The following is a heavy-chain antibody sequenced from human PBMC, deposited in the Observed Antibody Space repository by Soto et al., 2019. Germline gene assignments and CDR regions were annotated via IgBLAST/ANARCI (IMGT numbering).Heavy chain of an antibody. CDR1: GFTFSSYA. CDR3: AKPPLQSFRGGDAFDI. V-gene: IGHV3-23*01. Sequence: GGSLRLSCAASGFTFSSYAMSWVRQAPGKGLEWVSAISGSGGSTYYADSVKSRFTISRDNSKNTLYLQMNSLRAEDTAVYYCAKPPLQSFRGGDAFDIWGQGTMVTVSS. D-gene: IGHD4-4*01. J-gene: IGHJ3*02. CDR2: ISGSGGST.